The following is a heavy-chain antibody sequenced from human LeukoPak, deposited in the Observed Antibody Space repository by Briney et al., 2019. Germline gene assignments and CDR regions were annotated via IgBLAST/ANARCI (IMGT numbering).Heavy chain of an antibody. Sequence: GASVKVSCKASGYTFTKYYIHWVRQAPGQGLEWMGLINPGGDNTNYAQNFQGRVTMTRDTSTSTAYMELSSLRSEDTAVYYCARDHSSSKIYYYYYMDVWGKGTTVTVSS. CDR2: INPGGDNT. V-gene: IGHV1-46*01. D-gene: IGHD6-13*01. CDR1: GYTFTKYY. J-gene: IGHJ6*03. CDR3: ARDHSSSKIYYYYYMDV.